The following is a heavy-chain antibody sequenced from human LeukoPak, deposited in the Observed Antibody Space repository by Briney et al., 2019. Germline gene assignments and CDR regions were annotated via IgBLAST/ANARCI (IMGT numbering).Heavy chain of an antibody. CDR2: INHTGST. V-gene: IGHV4-34*01. J-gene: IGHJ4*02. Sequence: SETLSLTCTVQGGSLSGAYRTWIRQPPGKGLEWIGEINHTGSTNYNPSFKSRVTMSADTPKNHLSLNLTSVTAADTAVYYCARGPVRLARPYDYWGQGTLVTVSS. CDR3: ARGPVRLARPYDY. CDR1: GGSLSGAY. D-gene: IGHD3-9*01.